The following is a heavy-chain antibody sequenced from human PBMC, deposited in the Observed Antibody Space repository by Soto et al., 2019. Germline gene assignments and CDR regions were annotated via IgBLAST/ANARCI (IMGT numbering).Heavy chain of an antibody. V-gene: IGHV1-3*01. D-gene: IGHD4-4*01. CDR3: ARELQGLYYFDY. Sequence: ASVKVSCKASEYTFTSYTMHWVRQAPGQRLEWMGWINGGNGNTKYSQKFQGRVTITRDTSASTAYMELSSLRSDDTAVYYCARELQGLYYFDYWGQGTLVTVS. CDR1: EYTFTSYT. J-gene: IGHJ4*02. CDR2: INGGNGNT.